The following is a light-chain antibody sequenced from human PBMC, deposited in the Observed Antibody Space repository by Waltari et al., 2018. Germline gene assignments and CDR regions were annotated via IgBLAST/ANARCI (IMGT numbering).Light chain of an antibody. Sequence: EIVLTPSPGTLSLSPGERATLSCRATESVPANYLAWYQQKPGQAPRHLISGGSSRATGIPDRFSGRGSGTDFTLTIARLEPEDFALYYCQQYGETPWTFGQGTKVDLK. V-gene: IGKV3-20*01. J-gene: IGKJ1*01. CDR2: GGS. CDR1: ESVPANY. CDR3: QQYGETPWT.